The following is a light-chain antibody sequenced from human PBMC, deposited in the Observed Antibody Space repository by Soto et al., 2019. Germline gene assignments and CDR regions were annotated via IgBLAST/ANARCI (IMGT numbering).Light chain of an antibody. J-gene: IGLJ1*01. CDR3: AAWADSLQNYV. CDR2: NNN. Sequence: QSVLTQPPSASGTPGQRVTISCSGSSSNIGSRTVSWYQHLPGTAPKLLMFNNNQRPSGVSDRFSGSKSGTSASLAISGLQSEDEPEYYCAAWADSLQNYVFGTGTKVTVL. V-gene: IGLV1-44*01. CDR1: SSNIGSRT.